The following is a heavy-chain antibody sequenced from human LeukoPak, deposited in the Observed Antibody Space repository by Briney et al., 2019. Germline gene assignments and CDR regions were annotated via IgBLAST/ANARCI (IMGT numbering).Heavy chain of an antibody. J-gene: IGHJ4*02. CDR3: ARAKSRSEAFDS. D-gene: IGHD2-2*01. V-gene: IGHV4-59*01. CDR2: IYYNGNT. CDR1: GGTISSYF. Sequence: PSETLSLTCTVSGGTISSYFWGWTRQPPGKGLDWITYIYYNGNTNYNPSLKSRVTISIYTSKNQFSLKLRSVTAADTAVYYCARAKSRSEAFDSWGQGTLVTVSS.